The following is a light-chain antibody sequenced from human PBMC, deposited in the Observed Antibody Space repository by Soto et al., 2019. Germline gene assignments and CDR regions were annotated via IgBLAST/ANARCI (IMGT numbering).Light chain of an antibody. CDR2: DAS. Sequence: IVLTQSPATLSLSPGERATLSCRASQSVSSYLAWYQQKPGQAPRLLIYDASNRATGIPARFSGSGSGTDFTLTISSLEPEDFEVYYCQQRSNWPTFGQGTKVNIK. J-gene: IGKJ1*01. CDR3: QQRSNWPT. CDR1: QSVSSY. V-gene: IGKV3-11*01.